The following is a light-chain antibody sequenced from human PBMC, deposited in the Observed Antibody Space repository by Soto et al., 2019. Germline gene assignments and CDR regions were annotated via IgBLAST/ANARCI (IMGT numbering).Light chain of an antibody. CDR1: QSVSSSY. CDR2: GAS. V-gene: IGKV3-20*01. CDR3: QQYGSSSFT. J-gene: IGKJ3*01. Sequence: EIVLTQSPGTLSLSPGERATLSCRASQSVSSSYLAWYQQKPGQAPRLLIYGASIRATGIPDRFGGSGSWKDFTLTISRLEPDDFAVYYCQQYGSSSFTYGPGTKVDI.